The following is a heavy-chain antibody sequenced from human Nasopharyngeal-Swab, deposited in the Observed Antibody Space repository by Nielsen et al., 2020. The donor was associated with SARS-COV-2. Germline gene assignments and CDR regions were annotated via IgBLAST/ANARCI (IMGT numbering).Heavy chain of an antibody. CDR3: ARESQTPVIAAAGYFDY. CDR1: GFTFSSYA. CDR2: ISYDGSNK. J-gene: IGHJ4*02. V-gene: IGHV3-30-3*01. Sequence: GGSLRLSCAASGFTFSSYAMHWVRQAPGKGLEWVAVISYDGSNKYYADSVKGRFTISRDNSKNTLYLQMNSLRAEDTAVYYCARESQTPVIAAAGYFDYWGQGTLVTVSS. D-gene: IGHD6-13*01.